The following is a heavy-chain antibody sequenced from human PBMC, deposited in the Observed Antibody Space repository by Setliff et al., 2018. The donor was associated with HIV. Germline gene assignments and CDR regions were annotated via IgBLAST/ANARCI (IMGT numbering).Heavy chain of an antibody. V-gene: IGHV3-15*07. CDR1: GLTFSNTW. Sequence: GGSLRLSCVASGLTFSNTWMNWVRQAPGKGLEWVGRIKSKTYGGVTDYAAPAEGRFAISRDDSKNTLYLQMNSLKTEDTAVYFCTTEKKIVVVEWDYHYMDVWGKGTTVTVSS. CDR3: TTEKKIVVVEWDYHYMDV. D-gene: IGHD3-22*01. CDR2: IKSKTYGGVT. J-gene: IGHJ6*03.